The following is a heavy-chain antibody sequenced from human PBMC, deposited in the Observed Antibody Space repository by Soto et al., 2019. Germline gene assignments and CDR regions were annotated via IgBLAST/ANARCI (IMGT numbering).Heavy chain of an antibody. V-gene: IGHV3-74*01. J-gene: IGHJ4*02. CDR3: ATDGQLWFLFDY. CDR1: GFTFSSYW. CDR2: INSDGSST. Sequence: GGSLRLSCAASGFTFSSYWMHWVRQAPGKGLVWVSRINSDGSSTSYADSVKGRFTISRDNAKNTLYLQMNSLRAEDTAVYYCATDGQLWFLFDYWGQGTLVTVSS. D-gene: IGHD5-18*01.